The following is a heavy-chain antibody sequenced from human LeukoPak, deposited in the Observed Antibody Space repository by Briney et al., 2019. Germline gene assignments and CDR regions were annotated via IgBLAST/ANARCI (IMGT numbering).Heavy chain of an antibody. D-gene: IGHD5/OR15-5a*01. V-gene: IGHV3-33*01. Sequence: GGSLRLSCAASGFTFSSYGMHWVRQAPGKGLEWVAVIWYDGSNKYYADSVKGRFTISRDNSKSSLFLQMNSLRTEDTALYYCARDHVYGGADYWGQGTLVTVSS. CDR2: IWYDGSNK. J-gene: IGHJ4*02. CDR3: ARDHVYGGADY. CDR1: GFTFSSYG.